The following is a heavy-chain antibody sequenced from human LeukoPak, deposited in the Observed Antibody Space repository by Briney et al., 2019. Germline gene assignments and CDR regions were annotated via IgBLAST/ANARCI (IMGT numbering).Heavy chain of an antibody. CDR2: VYHSGTS. CDR1: GGSISSSNW. J-gene: IGHJ4*02. V-gene: IGHV4-4*02. Sequence: PSGTLSLTCAVSGGSISSSNWWSWVRQPPGKELEWIGEVYHSGTSNYNPSLKSRVTISVDKSRNQISLNLISVTAADTAVYYCARGAATIDYWGQGTLVTVSS. D-gene: IGHD5-12*01. CDR3: ARGAATIDY.